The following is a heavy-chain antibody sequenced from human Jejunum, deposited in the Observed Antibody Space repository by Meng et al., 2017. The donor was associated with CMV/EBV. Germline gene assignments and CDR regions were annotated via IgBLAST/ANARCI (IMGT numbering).Heavy chain of an antibody. CDR3: AHDLSWGRDEFAY. D-gene: IGHD3-16*01. V-gene: IGHV2-5*01. Sequence: SGFSLSTSGLGVGWIRQPPGKALEWLALIFWNGDKRYSPSLKTRLTIATDSSKNHVVLTMTYMDPVDTATYYCAHDLSWGRDEFAYWGQGTLVTVSS. CDR1: GFSLSTSGLG. J-gene: IGHJ4*02. CDR2: IFWNGDK.